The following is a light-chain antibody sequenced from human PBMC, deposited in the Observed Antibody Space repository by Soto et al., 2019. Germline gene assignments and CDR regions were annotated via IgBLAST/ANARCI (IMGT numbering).Light chain of an antibody. CDR2: EVN. J-gene: IGLJ1*01. V-gene: IGLV2-8*01. CDR3: SSYAGSSNV. Sequence: QPVLTQPPSASGSPGQSVAISCTGTSSDVGGYNYVSWYQQHPGKAPKLMIYEVNKWPSGVPDRFSGSKSGNTASLTVSGLQAEDEADYYCSSYAGSSNVFGTGTKLTVL. CDR1: SSDVGGYNY.